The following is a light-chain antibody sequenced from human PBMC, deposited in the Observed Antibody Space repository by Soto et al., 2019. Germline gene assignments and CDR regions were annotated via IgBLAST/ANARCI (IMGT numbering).Light chain of an antibody. V-gene: IGKV3-15*01. Sequence: EIVMTQSPATLSVSPGETATLSCRASQSVTYNLAWYQQKPGQGPRLLIYGAFTRATGIPARFSGSGSGTEFTLTISSLQSEDFAVYYCQQYKNWPPLTFGGGTKVRSN. CDR3: QQYKNWPPLT. CDR2: GAF. J-gene: IGKJ4*01. CDR1: QSVTYN.